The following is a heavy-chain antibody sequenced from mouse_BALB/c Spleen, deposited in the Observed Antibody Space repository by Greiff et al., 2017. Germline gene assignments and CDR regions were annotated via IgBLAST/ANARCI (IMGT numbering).Heavy chain of an antibody. Sequence: QVQLQQPGAELVKPGASVKMSCKASGYTFTSYNMHWVKQTPGQGLEWIGAIYPGNGDTSYNQKFKGKATLTADKSSSTAYMQLSSLTSEDSAVYYCARSGGMITFFDYWGQGTTLTVSS. V-gene: IGHV1-12*01. CDR1: GYTFTSYN. CDR3: ARSGGMITFFDY. D-gene: IGHD2-4*01. J-gene: IGHJ2*01. CDR2: IYPGNGDT.